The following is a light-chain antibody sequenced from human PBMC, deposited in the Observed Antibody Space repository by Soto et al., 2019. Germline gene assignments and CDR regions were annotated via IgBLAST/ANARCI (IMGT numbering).Light chain of an antibody. CDR1: QSVTNNY. J-gene: IGKJ1*01. CDR2: GAS. V-gene: IGKV3-20*01. CDR3: QQYAYSRT. Sequence: EIVLTQSPGTLSLSPGERATLSCRASQSVTNNYLAWYQQKPGQAPRLLIYGASSRATGIPDRFSGSGSGTDFTLTISRLEPEDFAVYHCQQYAYSRTFGQGTKVEIK.